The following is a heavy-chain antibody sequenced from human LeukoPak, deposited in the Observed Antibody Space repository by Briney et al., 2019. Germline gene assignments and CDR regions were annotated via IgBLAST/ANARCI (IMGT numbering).Heavy chain of an antibody. Sequence: GGSLRLSCAASGFTFSNYAMSWVRQAPGKGLEWVSVIYSGGSTYYADSVKGRFTISRDNSKNTLYLQMNSLRAEDTAVYYCAREEYSYGNYYFDYWGQGTLVTVSS. CDR3: AREEYSYGNYYFDY. J-gene: IGHJ4*02. V-gene: IGHV3-66*01. CDR1: GFTFSNYA. CDR2: IYSGGST. D-gene: IGHD5-18*01.